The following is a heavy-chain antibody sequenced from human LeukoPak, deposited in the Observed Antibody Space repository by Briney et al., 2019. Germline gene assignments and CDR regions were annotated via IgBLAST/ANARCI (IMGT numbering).Heavy chain of an antibody. CDR3: ARHVTRRYSSGWNFDY. CDR1: GGSFSGYY. CDR2: INHSGST. Sequence: PSETLSLTCAVYGGSFSGYYWSWIRQPPGKGLEWIGEINHSGSTNYNPSLKSRVTISVDTSKNQFSLKLSSVTAADTAVYYCARHVTRRYSSGWNFDYWGQGTLVTVSS. D-gene: IGHD6-19*01. J-gene: IGHJ4*02. V-gene: IGHV4-34*01.